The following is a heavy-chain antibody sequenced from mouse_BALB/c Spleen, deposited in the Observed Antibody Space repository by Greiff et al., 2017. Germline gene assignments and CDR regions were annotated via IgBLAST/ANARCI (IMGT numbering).Heavy chain of an antibody. CDR1: GYTFSSYW. J-gene: IGHJ4*01. V-gene: IGHV1-9*01. Sequence: QVQLKKSGAELMKPGASVKISCKATGYTFSSYWIEWVKQRPGHGLEWIGEILPGSGSTNYNEKFKGKATFTADTSSNTAYMQLSSLTSEDSAVYYCARNGNYLYAMDYWGQGTSVTVSS. CDR3: ARNGNYLYAMDY. CDR2: ILPGSGST. D-gene: IGHD2-1*01.